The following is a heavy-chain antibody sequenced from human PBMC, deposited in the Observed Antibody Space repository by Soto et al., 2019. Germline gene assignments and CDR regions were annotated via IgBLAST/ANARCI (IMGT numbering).Heavy chain of an antibody. CDR2: INAGNGNT. CDR3: ARGFWVDGFDI. CDR1: GYTFTSYA. D-gene: IGHD3-3*01. J-gene: IGHJ3*02. V-gene: IGHV1-3*01. Sequence: QVQLVQSGAEVKKPGASVKVSCKASGYTFTSYAMHWVRQAPGXXXXGMGXINAGNGNTKYSQKFQGRVTITRDTSASTDYMELSSLRSEDTAVYYCARGFWVDGFDIWGQGTMVTVS.